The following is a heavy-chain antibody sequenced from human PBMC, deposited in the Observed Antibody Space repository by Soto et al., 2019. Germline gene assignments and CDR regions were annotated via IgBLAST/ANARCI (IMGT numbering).Heavy chain of an antibody. CDR2: IYYSGST. CDR3: AGQPTAGSYYDLGSYYYFYAMDV. J-gene: IGHJ6*02. D-gene: IGHD3-10*01. V-gene: IGHV4-30-4*01. Sequence: QVQLQESGPGLVKPSQTLSLTCSVSGGSISSGDYYWNWIRQPPGKGLEWIGHIYYSGSTYYNSSVKSRVTISLDTSKNQFSPKLSSVTAADTAVYYCAGQPTAGSYYDLGSYYYFYAMDVWGQGTTVTVSS. CDR1: GGSISSGDYY.